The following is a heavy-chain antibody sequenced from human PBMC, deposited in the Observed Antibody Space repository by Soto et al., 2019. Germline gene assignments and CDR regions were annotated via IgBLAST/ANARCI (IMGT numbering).Heavy chain of an antibody. CDR2: INHSGST. D-gene: IGHD6-13*01. CDR1: GGSFSGYY. V-gene: IGHV4-34*01. J-gene: IGHJ3*02. Sequence: QVQLQQWGAGLLKPSETLSLTCAVYGGSFSGYYWSWIRQPPGKGLEWIGEINHSGSTNYNPSLKSRVTISVDTSKHQFSLKLSSVTAADTAVYYCASQRGIAAAGNDAFDIWGQGTMVTVSS. CDR3: ASQRGIAAAGNDAFDI.